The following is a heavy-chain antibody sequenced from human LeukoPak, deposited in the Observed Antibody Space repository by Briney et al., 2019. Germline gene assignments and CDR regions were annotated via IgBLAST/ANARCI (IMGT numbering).Heavy chain of an antibody. J-gene: IGHJ4*02. CDR1: GYTFTGYY. D-gene: IGHD2-21*02. V-gene: IGHV1-2*02. CDR3: ARNVNCGGDCYSFFDY. CDR2: INPNSGGT. Sequence: ASVKVSCKASGYTFTGYYMHWVRQAPGQGLEWMGWINPNSGGTNYAQKFQGRGTMTRDTSISTAYMELSRLRSDDTAVYYCARNVNCGGDCYSFFDYWGQGTLVTVSS.